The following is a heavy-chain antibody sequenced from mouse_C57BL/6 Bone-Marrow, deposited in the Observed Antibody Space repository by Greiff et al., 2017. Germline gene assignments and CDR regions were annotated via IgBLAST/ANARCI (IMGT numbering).Heavy chain of an antibody. V-gene: IGHV1-53*01. CDR3: ARKDYSNFYYFDY. J-gene: IGHJ2*01. Sequence: QVQLQQSGTELVKPGASVKLSCKASGYTFTSYWMHWVKQRPGQGLEWIGNINPSNGGTNYNEKFKSKATLTVDKSSSTAYMQLSSLTSEDSAVYYCARKDYSNFYYFDYWGQGTTLTVSS. D-gene: IGHD2-5*01. CDR1: GYTFTSYW. CDR2: INPSNGGT.